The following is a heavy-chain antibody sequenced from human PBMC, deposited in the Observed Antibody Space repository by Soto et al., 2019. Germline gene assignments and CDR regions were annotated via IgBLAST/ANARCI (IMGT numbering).Heavy chain of an antibody. CDR1: GFTFSSYA. D-gene: IGHD3-3*01. J-gene: IGHJ4*02. CDR2: ISYDGSNK. CDR3: ARDSALRFLEWLFSYYFDY. Sequence: GGSLRLSCAASGFTFSSYAMHWVRQAPGKGLEWVAVISYDGSNKYYADSVKGRFTISRDNSKNTLYLQMNSLRAEDTAVYYCARDSALRFLEWLFSYYFDYWGQGTLVTVSS. V-gene: IGHV3-30-3*01.